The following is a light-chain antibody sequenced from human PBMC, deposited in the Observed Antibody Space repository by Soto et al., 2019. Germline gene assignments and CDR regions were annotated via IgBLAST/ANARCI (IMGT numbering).Light chain of an antibody. V-gene: IGKV1-5*01. CDR1: QSISSW. Sequence: DIQMTQSPSSLSASVGDRVTITCRASQSISSWLAWYRQKPGKAPKLLIYDASSLESGVPSRFSGSGSGTEFTLTISSLQPDDFATYYCQQYNGYSRTFGQGTKVDIK. J-gene: IGKJ1*01. CDR2: DAS. CDR3: QQYNGYSRT.